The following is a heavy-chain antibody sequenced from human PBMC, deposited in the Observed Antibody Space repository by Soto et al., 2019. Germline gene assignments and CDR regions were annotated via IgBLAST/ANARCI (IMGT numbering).Heavy chain of an antibody. CDR3: AKDRGGSSGWYVGYYYGMDV. Sequence: PGGSLRLSCAASGFTFSSYAMSWVRQAPGKGLEWVSAISGSGGSTYYADSVKGRFTISRDNSKNTLYLQMNSLRAEDTAVYYCAKDRGGSSGWYVGYYYGMDVWGQGTTVTVPS. D-gene: IGHD6-19*01. CDR2: ISGSGGST. J-gene: IGHJ6*02. V-gene: IGHV3-23*01. CDR1: GFTFSSYA.